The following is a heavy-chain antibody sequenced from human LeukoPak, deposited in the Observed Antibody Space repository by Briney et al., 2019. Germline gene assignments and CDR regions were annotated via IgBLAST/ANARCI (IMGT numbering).Heavy chain of an antibody. V-gene: IGHV4-34*01. CDR1: GGSFSGYY. D-gene: IGHD6-19*01. CDR3: ARKAQEQWLVRSRDNWFDP. CDR2: INHSGRT. J-gene: IGHJ5*02. Sequence: KPSETLSLTCAVYGGSFSGYYWSWIRQPPREGVEWIGGINHSGRTNYNPSLKSRVTISVDTSKNQFSLKLSSVTAADTAVYYCARKAQEQWLVRSRDNWFDPWGQGTLVTVSS.